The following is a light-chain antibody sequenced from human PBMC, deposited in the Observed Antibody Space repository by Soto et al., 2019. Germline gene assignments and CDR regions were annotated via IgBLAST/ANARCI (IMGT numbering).Light chain of an antibody. CDR1: QSVSSSY. CDR2: GAY. J-gene: IGKJ1*01. V-gene: IGKV3-20*01. Sequence: EIVLTQSPGTLSLSPGERATLSCRASQSVSSSYLAWYQQKPGQAPRLLIYGAYSRATGIPDRFSGSGSGKAFTLTSSRLESEDFAVYYCQQYGSSRTFGQGTKVEIK. CDR3: QQYGSSRT.